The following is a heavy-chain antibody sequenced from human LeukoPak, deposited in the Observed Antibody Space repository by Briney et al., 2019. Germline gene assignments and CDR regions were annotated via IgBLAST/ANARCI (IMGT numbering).Heavy chain of an antibody. Sequence: SETLSLTCTVSGGSISSYYWSWIRQPPGKGLEWIGYIYYSGSTNYNPSLKSRVTISVDTSKNQFSLKLSSVTAADTAVYYCARVIEGGYSYGSYYYYMDVWGKGTTVTISS. J-gene: IGHJ6*03. CDR3: ARVIEGGYSYGSYYYYMDV. CDR1: GGSISSYY. D-gene: IGHD5-18*01. CDR2: IYYSGST. V-gene: IGHV4-59*01.